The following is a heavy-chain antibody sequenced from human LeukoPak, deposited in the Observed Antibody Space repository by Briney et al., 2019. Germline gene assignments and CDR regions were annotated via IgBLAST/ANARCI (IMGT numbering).Heavy chain of an antibody. CDR2: LYSGGST. CDR3: ARVLYYGSGSGGYYFDY. J-gene: IGHJ4*02. D-gene: IGHD3-10*01. Sequence: GGSLRLSCAASGFTVSSNYMSWVRQAPGKGLEWVSVLYSGGSTYYADSVKGRFTISRDNSKNTLYLQMNSLRAENTAVYYCARVLYYGSGSGGYYFDYWGQGTLVTVSS. V-gene: IGHV3-53*01. CDR1: GFTVSSNY.